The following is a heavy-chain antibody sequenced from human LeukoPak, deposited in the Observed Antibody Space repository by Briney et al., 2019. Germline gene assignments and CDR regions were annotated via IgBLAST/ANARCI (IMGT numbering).Heavy chain of an antibody. Sequence: PGGSLRLSCAASGFTFSTYAMSWVRQAPGKGLEWVSAISNSGGSTYYADSVKGRFTISRDNPKNILHPQMNSLRAEDTAVYYCAQNWNLDYWGLGALVTVSS. J-gene: IGHJ4*02. CDR3: AQNWNLDY. V-gene: IGHV3-23*01. CDR1: GFTFSTYA. D-gene: IGHD1-1*01. CDR2: ISNSGGST.